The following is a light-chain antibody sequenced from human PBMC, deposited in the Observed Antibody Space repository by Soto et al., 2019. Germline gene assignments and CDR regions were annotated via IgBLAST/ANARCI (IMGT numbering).Light chain of an antibody. CDR1: SGDIGDYNY. CDR3: CSYTRRGTLI. J-gene: IGLJ1*01. CDR2: DVS. V-gene: IGLV2-14*01. Sequence: QSPLTRPASVSGSPGQSITISCVGTSGDIGDYNYVSWYQQHPGKVPKVIIYDVSNRPSGVSYRFSGTKSGNTASLTVSGLQAEDEADYYCCSYTRRGTLIFGTGTKVTVL.